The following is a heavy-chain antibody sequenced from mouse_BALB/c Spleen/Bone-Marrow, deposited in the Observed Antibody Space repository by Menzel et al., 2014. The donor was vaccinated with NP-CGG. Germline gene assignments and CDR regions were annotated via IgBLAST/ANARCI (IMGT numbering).Heavy chain of an antibody. V-gene: IGHV1-25*01. CDR2: INPYNGGI. CDR1: GYSFTGYT. D-gene: IGHD4-1*01. CDR3: ARLDWDGGFAY. J-gene: IGHJ3*01. Sequence: VQLQQPGPELVKPGASMKISCKASGYSFTGYTMNWVKQSHGKNLEWIGLINPYNGGIRYNQKFKGKATFTVDTSSSTAYMQFNSLTSEDSAVYFCARLDWDGGFAYWGQGTLVTVSA.